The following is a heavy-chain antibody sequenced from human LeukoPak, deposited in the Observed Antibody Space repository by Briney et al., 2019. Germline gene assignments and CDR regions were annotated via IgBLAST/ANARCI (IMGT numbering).Heavy chain of an antibody. D-gene: IGHD4-23*01. J-gene: IGHJ5*02. CDR3: ARRVTAPSISGGWFDP. CDR1: GGSFSGYY. V-gene: IGHV4-34*01. Sequence: SETLSLTCAVYGGSFSGYYWSWIRQPPGKGLEWIGEINHSGSTNYNPSLKSRVTISVDTSTNQFSLKLSSVTAADTAVYYCARRVTAPSISGGWFDPWGQGTLVTVSS. CDR2: INHSGST.